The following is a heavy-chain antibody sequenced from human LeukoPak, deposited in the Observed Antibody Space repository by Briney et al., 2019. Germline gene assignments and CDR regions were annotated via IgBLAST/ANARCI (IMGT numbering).Heavy chain of an antibody. CDR1: GFTFRASA. CDR3: AKKTPGVHPFDS. CDR2: VGTDSDT. V-gene: IGHV3-23*01. J-gene: IGHJ4*02. Sequence: GVSLRLSCAASGFTFRASAFSWVRQSPGRGLEWVSTVGTDSDTYYADSVKGRFTISRDNSKNTVYLQMTGLRADDTAVYYCAKKTPGVHPFDSWGQGTLVTVSP. D-gene: IGHD2-8*01.